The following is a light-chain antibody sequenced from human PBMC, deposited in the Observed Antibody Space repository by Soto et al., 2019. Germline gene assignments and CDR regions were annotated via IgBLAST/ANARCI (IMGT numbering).Light chain of an antibody. V-gene: IGLV2-14*01. CDR1: SSDVGGYIY. CDR2: DVT. J-gene: IGLJ1*01. CDR3: SSYTTSSSYV. Sequence: QSALTQPASVSGSPGQSITISCTGTSSDVGGYIYVSWYQQHPGKAPKLMIYDVTSRPSGVSYRFSGSKSGNTASLTISGLQAEDEADYYCSSYTTSSSYVXGTGTKVTVL.